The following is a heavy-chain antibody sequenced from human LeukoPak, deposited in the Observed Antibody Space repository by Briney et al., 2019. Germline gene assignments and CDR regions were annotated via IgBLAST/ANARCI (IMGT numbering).Heavy chain of an antibody. CDR3: AGRRVLDASFDY. D-gene: IGHD3-16*01. CDR2: IYSGDNT. J-gene: IGHJ4*02. Sequence: PGGSLRLSCAASGFTVSNNYMSWVRQAPGKGLEWVSVIYSGDNTYYVESVKGRFTISRDNSKSTLILQMSRLRAEDTAVYYCAGRRVLDASFDYWGQGTLVTVSS. V-gene: IGHV3-66*02. CDR1: GFTVSNNY.